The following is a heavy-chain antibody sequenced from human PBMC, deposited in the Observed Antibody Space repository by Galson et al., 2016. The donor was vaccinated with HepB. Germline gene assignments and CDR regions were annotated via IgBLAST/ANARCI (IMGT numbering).Heavy chain of an antibody. Sequence: SVKVSCKASGYTFTSYDINWVRQAPGQGLEWMGWMSPISGDTGFPQKFLGRLTMTRDTSIDTAYLELSGLTSEDTAVYYCAREVGDIVVVPATWGQGTPVTVSS. CDR1: GYTFTSYD. V-gene: IGHV1-8*01. CDR2: MSPISGDT. J-gene: IGHJ5*02. CDR3: AREVGDIVVVPAT. D-gene: IGHD2-2*01.